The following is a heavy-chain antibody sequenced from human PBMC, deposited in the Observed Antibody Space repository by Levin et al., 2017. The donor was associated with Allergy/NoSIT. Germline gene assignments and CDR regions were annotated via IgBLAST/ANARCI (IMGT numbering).Heavy chain of an antibody. J-gene: IGHJ6*03. D-gene: IGHD2-2*01. CDR1: GFTFSSYG. V-gene: IGHV3-33*01. Sequence: PSGGSLRLSCAASGFTFSSYGMHWVRQAPGKGLEWVAVIWYDGSNKYYADSVKGRFTISRDNSKNTLYLQMNSLRAEDTAVYYCAREQAGCSSTSCYSYYYMDVWGKGTTVTVSS. CDR3: AREQAGCSSTSCYSYYYMDV. CDR2: IWYDGSNK.